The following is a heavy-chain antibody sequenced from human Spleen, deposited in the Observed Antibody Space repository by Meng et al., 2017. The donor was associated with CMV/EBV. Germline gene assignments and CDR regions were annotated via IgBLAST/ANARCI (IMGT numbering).Heavy chain of an antibody. CDR2: ISSSGSTI. Sequence: GESLKISCAASGFTFSSYEMNWVRQAPGKGLEWVSYISSSGSTIYYADSVKGRFTVSRDNSKNTLYLQMNSLRAEDTAVYFCARELVVIGDAGPFDNWGQGTLVTVSS. V-gene: IGHV3-48*03. CDR1: GFTFSSYE. D-gene: IGHD2-21*01. CDR3: ARELVVIGDAGPFDN. J-gene: IGHJ4*02.